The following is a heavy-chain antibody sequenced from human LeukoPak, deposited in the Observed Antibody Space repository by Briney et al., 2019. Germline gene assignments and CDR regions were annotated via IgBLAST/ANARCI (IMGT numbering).Heavy chain of an antibody. CDR1: GGSISSYY. CDR3: ARVRYYDFWSGSKTHYYYYMDV. J-gene: IGHJ6*03. CDR2: IYYSGST. V-gene: IGHV4-59*01. D-gene: IGHD3-3*01. Sequence: SETLSLTCTVSGGSISSYYWSWIRQPPGKGLEWIGYIYYSGSTNYNPSLKSRVTISVDTSKNQFSLKLSSVTAADTAVYYCARVRYYDFWSGSKTHYYYYMDVWGKGTTVTVSS.